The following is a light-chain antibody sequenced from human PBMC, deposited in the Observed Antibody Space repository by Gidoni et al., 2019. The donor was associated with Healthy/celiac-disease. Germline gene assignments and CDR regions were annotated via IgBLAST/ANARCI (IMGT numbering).Light chain of an antibody. CDR1: SSDIGAYNY. CDR3: SSYTSSSTLV. Sequence: QSALTQPASVSGCTGQSITISCTGTSSDIGAYNYVSWYQQHPVKAPKLMIYDVSNRPSGVSNRFSGSKSGNTASLTISGLQAEDEADYSCSSYTSSSTLVFGGGTKLTVL. J-gene: IGLJ3*02. V-gene: IGLV2-14*03. CDR2: DVS.